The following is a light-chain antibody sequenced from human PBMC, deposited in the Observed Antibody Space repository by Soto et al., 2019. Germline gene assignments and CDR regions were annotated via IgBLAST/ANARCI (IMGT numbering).Light chain of an antibody. J-gene: IGKJ1*01. CDR1: QTISSSF. CDR3: QQYGSSPQT. V-gene: IGKV3-20*01. Sequence: EIVLTQSPGTLSLSPGERATLSCRASQTISSSFLAWYQQKPGQAPRLLIYTASSRATGIPDRFTGSGSGTEFTLTISSLEPEDFAVYYCQQYGSSPQTFGQGTRVEIK. CDR2: TAS.